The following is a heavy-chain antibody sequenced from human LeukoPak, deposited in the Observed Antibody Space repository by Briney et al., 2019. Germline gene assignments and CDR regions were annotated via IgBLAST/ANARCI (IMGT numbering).Heavy chain of an antibody. CDR2: ISYDGSNK. J-gene: IGHJ4*02. D-gene: IGHD7-27*01. Sequence: GGSLRLSCAASGFTFNSYAMSWVRQAPGKGLEWVAVISYDGSNKYYADSVKGRFTISRDNSKNTLYLQMNSLRAEDTAVYYCAKDVSGEMYYFDYWGQGTLVTVSS. V-gene: IGHV3-30*18. CDR3: AKDVSGEMYYFDY. CDR1: GFTFNSYA.